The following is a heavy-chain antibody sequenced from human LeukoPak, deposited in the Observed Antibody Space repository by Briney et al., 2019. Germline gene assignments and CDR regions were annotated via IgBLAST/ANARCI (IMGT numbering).Heavy chain of an antibody. V-gene: IGHV5-51*01. CDR1: GYSFTSYW. J-gene: IGHJ4*02. CDR2: ICPGDSDT. Sequence: GESLKISCKGSGYSFTSYWIGWVRQMPGKGLEWMGIICPGDSDTRYSPSFQGQVTISADTSISTADLQWSSLKAPDTAMYYCVHRSGGRFGEFIDYWGQGTLVTVSS. D-gene: IGHD3-10*01. CDR3: VHRSGGRFGEFIDY.